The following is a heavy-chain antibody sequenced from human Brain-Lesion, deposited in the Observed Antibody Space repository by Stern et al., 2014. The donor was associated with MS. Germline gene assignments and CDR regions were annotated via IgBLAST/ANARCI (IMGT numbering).Heavy chain of an antibody. V-gene: IGHV4-39*01. J-gene: IGHJ5*02. CDR2: IYYSGNT. D-gene: IGHD2-15*01. CDR3: AGEEDIRYCSGGSCTGNWFDP. CDR1: GGSVSSTSYA. Sequence: QLEESGPGLVKPSETLSLTCTVAGGSVSSTSYAWAWIRQPPGKGLEWIGAIYYSGNTYYSPSLMSRLTISLDTSKNPFSLSLRSGTAADTAVYYCAGEEDIRYCSGGSCTGNWFDPWGQGTLVTVSS.